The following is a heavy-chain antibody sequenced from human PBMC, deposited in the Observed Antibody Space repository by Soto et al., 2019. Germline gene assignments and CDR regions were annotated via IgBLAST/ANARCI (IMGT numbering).Heavy chain of an antibody. D-gene: IGHD5-18*01. V-gene: IGHV3-53*01. CDR3: AREGSSYGIAMAPGAFDI. CDR2: IYSGGST. Sequence: GGSLRLSCAASGFTVISNYMSWVRQAPWKGLEWVSVIYSGGSTYYADSVKGRFTISRDNSKNTLYLQMNSLRAEDTAVYYCAREGSSYGIAMAPGAFDIWGQGTMVTVSS. CDR1: GFTVISNY. J-gene: IGHJ3*02.